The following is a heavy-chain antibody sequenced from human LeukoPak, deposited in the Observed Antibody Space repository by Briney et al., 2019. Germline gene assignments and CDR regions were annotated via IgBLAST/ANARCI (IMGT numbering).Heavy chain of an antibody. V-gene: IGHV3-23*01. CDR3: AKDVWDIVVVPAATFDY. CDR2: ISGSGGST. Sequence: GGSLRLSCAASGFTFSRYAMSWVRQAPGKGLEWASAISGSGGSTYYADSVKGRFAISRDNSKNTLYLQMNSLRAEDTAVYYCAKDVWDIVVVPAATFDYWGQGTLVTVSS. CDR1: GFTFSRYA. J-gene: IGHJ4*02. D-gene: IGHD2-2*01.